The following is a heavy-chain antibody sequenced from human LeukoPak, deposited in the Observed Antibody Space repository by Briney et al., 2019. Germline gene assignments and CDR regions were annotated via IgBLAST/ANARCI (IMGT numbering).Heavy chain of an antibody. CDR1: GYTFTSYG. J-gene: IGHJ5*02. D-gene: IGHD3-3*01. CDR2: ISAYNGNT. CDR3: ARDRLRFLEWLPSRFDP. V-gene: IGHV1-18*01. Sequence: ASVKVSCKASGYTFTSYGISWVRQAPGQGLEWMGWISAYNGNTNYAQKLQGRVTMTTDTSTSTAHMELRSLRSDDTVVYYCARDRLRFLEWLPSRFDPWGQGTLVTVSS.